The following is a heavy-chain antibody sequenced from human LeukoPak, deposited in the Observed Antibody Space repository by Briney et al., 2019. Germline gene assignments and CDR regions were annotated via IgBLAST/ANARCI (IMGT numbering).Heavy chain of an antibody. J-gene: IGHJ4*02. CDR3: ANVESGWYCFDY. Sequence: GGSLRLSCAASGFTFSAYAMTWVRQAPGKGLEWVSLISGTGGSTYYADSVKGRFTISRDNSKNTLYLQMNSLRAEDTAVYYCANVESGWYCFDYWGQGTLVTVSS. D-gene: IGHD6-19*01. CDR1: GFTFSAYA. CDR2: ISGTGGST. V-gene: IGHV3-23*01.